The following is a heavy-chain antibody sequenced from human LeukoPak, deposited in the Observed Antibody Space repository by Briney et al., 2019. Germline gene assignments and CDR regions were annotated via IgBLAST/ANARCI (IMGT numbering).Heavy chain of an antibody. CDR1: GGSISSSSYY. CDR2: IYYSGST. V-gene: IGHV4-39*07. J-gene: IGHJ3*02. CDR3: ASPGLRSPDAFDI. Sequence: SETLSLTCTVSGGSISSSSYYWGWIRQPPGKGLKWIGSIYYSGSTYYNPSLKSRVTISVDTSKNQFSLKLSSVTAADTAVYYCASPGLRSPDAFDIWGQGTMVTVSS. D-gene: IGHD4-17*01.